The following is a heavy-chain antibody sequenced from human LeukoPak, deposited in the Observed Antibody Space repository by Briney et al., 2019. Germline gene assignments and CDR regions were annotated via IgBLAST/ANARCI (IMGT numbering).Heavy chain of an antibody. J-gene: IGHJ2*01. CDR2: ISYDGSNK. V-gene: IGHV3-30*18. Sequence: GGSLRLSCAASGFTFSSYGMHWVRQAPGKGLEWVAVISYDGSNKYYADSVKGRFTISRDNSKNTLYLQMSSLRAEDTAVYYCAKVVNFDSSGYYPGDWYFDLWGRGTLVTVSS. CDR3: AKVVNFDSSGYYPGDWYFDL. CDR1: GFTFSSYG. D-gene: IGHD3-22*01.